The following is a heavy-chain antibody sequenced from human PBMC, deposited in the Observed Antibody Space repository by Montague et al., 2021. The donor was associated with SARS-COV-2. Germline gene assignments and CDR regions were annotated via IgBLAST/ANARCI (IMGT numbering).Heavy chain of an antibody. Sequence: SETLSLTCTVSGGSINNYYWSWIRQPPEEGPEWIAFIHHTGSANYNPSLKSRATISVDPYKNQCSLNLTSGTAADAALSYCARSLAVGNSGFDIWGQGTMVTVSS. CDR2: IHHTGSA. J-gene: IGHJ3*02. CDR1: GGSINNYY. V-gene: IGHV4-59*08. D-gene: IGHD6-19*01. CDR3: ARSLAVGNSGFDI.